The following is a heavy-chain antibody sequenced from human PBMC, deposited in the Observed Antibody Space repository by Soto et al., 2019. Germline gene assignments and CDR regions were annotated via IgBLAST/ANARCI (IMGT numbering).Heavy chain of an antibody. J-gene: IGHJ4*02. CDR2: FFYSGTT. V-gene: IGHV4-31*03. D-gene: IGHD3-10*01. Sequence: QVQLQESGPGLVKPSQTLSLTCTVSGGSLSSGGYYWSWIRQHPGKGLEWIGFFFYSGTTNYNPSLGSRVTISAGVPKHHFSLKLSSVTAADTAVYYCAIVTMVRGVLSWGQGTLVTVSS. CDR1: GGSLSSGGYY. CDR3: AIVTMVRGVLS.